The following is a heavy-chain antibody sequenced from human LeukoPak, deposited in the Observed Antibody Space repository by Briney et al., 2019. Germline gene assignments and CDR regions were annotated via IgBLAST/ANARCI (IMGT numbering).Heavy chain of an antibody. CDR1: GFTFSSYA. CDR2: ISGSGGST. Sequence: PPGGSLRLSCAASGFTFSSYAMSWVRQAPGKGLEWVSAISGSGGSTYYADSVKGRFTISRDNSKNTLYLQMNSLRAEDTAVYYCAKDHYSGSYQGGDAFDIWGQGTMVTVSS. CDR3: AKDHYSGSYQGGDAFDI. D-gene: IGHD1-26*01. V-gene: IGHV3-23*01. J-gene: IGHJ3*02.